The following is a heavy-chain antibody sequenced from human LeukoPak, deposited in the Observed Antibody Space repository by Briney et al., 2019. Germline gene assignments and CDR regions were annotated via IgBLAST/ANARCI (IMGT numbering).Heavy chain of an antibody. CDR1: GFTVSSNY. J-gene: IGHJ4*02. Sequence: QPGGSLRLSCAASGFTVSSNYMSWVRQAPGKGLEWVSVIYSGGSTYYADSVKGRFTISRDNAKNSLYLQMNSLRAEDTAVYYCARVKLAAAGKRWDFDYWGQGTLVTVSS. V-gene: IGHV3-66*01. D-gene: IGHD6-13*01. CDR3: ARVKLAAAGKRWDFDY. CDR2: IYSGGST.